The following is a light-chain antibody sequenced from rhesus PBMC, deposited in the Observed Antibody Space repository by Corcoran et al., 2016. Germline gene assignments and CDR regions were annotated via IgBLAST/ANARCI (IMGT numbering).Light chain of an antibody. J-gene: IGKJ3*01. CDR2: RAS. CDR3: QQHDNSPFT. V-gene: IGKV1-69*01. CDR1: QGISNW. Sequence: DIQMTQSPSSLSASVGDRVTITCRASQGISNWLAWYQQKPGKAPKLLIYRASNLKTGVPSRFSGRGSGTDFTLTISSLQPADIASYYCQQHDNSPFTFGPGTKLDIK.